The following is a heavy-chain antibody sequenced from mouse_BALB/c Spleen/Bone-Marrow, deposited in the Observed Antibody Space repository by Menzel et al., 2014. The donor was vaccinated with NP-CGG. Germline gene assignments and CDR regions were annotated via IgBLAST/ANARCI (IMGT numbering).Heavy chain of an antibody. CDR2: ISSGGSYT. CDR3: ASGNYYAMDY. J-gene: IGHJ4*01. Sequence: DVMLVESGGDLVKPGGSLKLSCAASGFTFSSYGMSWVRQTPDKRLERVATISSGGSYTYYPDSVKGRFTISRDNAKNTLYLQMSSLKSEDTAMYYCASGNYYAMDYWGQGTSVTVSS. V-gene: IGHV5-6*02. CDR1: GFTFSSYG. D-gene: IGHD1-1*01.